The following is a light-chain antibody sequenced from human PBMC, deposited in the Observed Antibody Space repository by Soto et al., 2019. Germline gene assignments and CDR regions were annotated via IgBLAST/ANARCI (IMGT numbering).Light chain of an antibody. Sequence: TQLASVSGVDVGAHSIPSTGTSSDVGGYNYVSWYQQPPGKAPMLRIYDVSNRPSGVSNRFSGSKSGNTASLTISGLHAEDEATYYCSSSTCSRTLYGFGPGTKVTV. CDR2: DVS. V-gene: IGLV2-14*01. J-gene: IGLJ1*01. CDR3: SSSTCSRTLYG. CDR1: SSDVGGYNY.